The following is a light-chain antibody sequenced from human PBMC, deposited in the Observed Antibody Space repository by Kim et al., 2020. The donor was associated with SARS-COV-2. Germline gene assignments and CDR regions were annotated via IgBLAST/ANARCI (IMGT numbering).Light chain of an antibody. J-gene: IGKJ2*01. Sequence: LSPADGASLSCWSSQSVGISLAWYQHIPGQPPRLFIYDAATRASGIPARFSGSGSGTAFTLTISSLEPEDFAVYYCQQRSKWPPYTFGPGTKLEI. CDR1: QSVGIS. CDR3: QQRSKWPPYT. CDR2: DAA. V-gene: IGKV3-11*01.